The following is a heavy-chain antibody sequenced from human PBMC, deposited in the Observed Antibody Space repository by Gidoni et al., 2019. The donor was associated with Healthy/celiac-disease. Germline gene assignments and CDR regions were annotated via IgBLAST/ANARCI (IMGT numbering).Heavy chain of an antibody. Sequence: QVQLVQSGAEVQKPGASVKVSCKASGYTFTSYYMHWVRQAPGQGLEWMGIINPSGGSTSYAQKFQGRVSMTRDTSTSTVYMELSSLRSEDTAVYYCAREGVGYYDSSGYYNWFDPWGQGTLVTVSS. CDR2: INPSGGST. J-gene: IGHJ5*02. D-gene: IGHD3-22*01. CDR1: GYTFTSYY. V-gene: IGHV1-46*01. CDR3: AREGVGYYDSSGYYNWFDP.